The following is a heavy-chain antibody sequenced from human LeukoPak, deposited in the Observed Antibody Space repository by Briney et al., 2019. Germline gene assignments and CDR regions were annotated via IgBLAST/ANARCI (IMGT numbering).Heavy chain of an antibody. Sequence: GGSLRLSCAASGFSFSNYAMSWVRQAPGKGLEWVSAISGGGSTTHYADSVKGRFTISRDNSKSTLYLQMNSLRAEDTAVYYCARVSGSSLTHYFDSWGRGTLVTVSS. D-gene: IGHD1-26*01. CDR3: ARVSGSSLTHYFDS. CDR2: ISGGGSTT. CDR1: GFSFSNYA. J-gene: IGHJ4*02. V-gene: IGHV3-23*01.